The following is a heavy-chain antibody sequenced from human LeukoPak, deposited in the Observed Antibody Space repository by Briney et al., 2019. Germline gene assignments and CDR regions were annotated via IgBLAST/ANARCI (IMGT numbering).Heavy chain of an antibody. CDR3: ARDVLGSGWDYFDY. CDR2: MNPNSGNT. D-gene: IGHD6-19*01. CDR1: GYTFTSYD. V-gene: IGHV1-8*01. J-gene: IGHJ4*02. Sequence: ASVKVSCKASGYTFTSYDINWVRQATGQGLEWMGWMNPNSGNTGYAQKFQGRVTMTRNTSISTAYMELSSLRSEGTAVYYCARDVLGSGWDYFDYWGQGTLVTVSS.